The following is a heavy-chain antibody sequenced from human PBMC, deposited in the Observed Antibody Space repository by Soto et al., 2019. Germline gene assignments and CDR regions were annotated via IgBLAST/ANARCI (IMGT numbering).Heavy chain of an antibody. J-gene: IGHJ4*02. CDR2: ISGSGGGT. Sequence: EVQLLESGGGLVQPGGSLRLSCAASGLTFSSYFMTWVRQAPGKGLEWVSTISGSGGGTYYADSVKGRFTISRDNSKNTVYLQMNSLRAEDTAVYYCARYTRSTDYWGQGTLVTVSS. D-gene: IGHD5-18*01. CDR1: GLTFSSYF. CDR3: ARYTRSTDY. V-gene: IGHV3-23*01.